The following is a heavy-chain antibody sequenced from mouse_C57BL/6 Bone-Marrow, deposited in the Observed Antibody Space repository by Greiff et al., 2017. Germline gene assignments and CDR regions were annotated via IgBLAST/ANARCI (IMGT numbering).Heavy chain of an antibody. Sequence: VKLVESGPELVKPGASVKLSCKASGYTFTSYGINWVKQRPGQGLEWIGWIYPRDGSTKYNEKFKGKATLTVDTSSSTAYMELHSLTSEDSAVYFCAREYGSSYWYFDVWGTGTTVTVSS. J-gene: IGHJ1*03. CDR3: AREYGSSYWYFDV. CDR2: IYPRDGST. CDR1: GYTFTSYG. D-gene: IGHD1-1*01. V-gene: IGHV1-85*01.